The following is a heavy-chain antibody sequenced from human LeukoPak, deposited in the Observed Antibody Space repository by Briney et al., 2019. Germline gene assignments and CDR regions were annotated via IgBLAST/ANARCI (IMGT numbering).Heavy chain of an antibody. D-gene: IGHD6-19*01. CDR2: ISSSSSYI. J-gene: IGHJ4*02. CDR3: ARDEGSSGWYGY. CDR1: GFTFSSYS. V-gene: IGHV3-21*01. Sequence: GGSLRLSCAASGFTFSSYSMNWVRQAPGKGLEWVSSISSSSSYIYYADPVKGRFTISRDNAKNSLYLQMNSLRAEDTAVYYCARDEGSSGWYGYWGQGTLVTVSS.